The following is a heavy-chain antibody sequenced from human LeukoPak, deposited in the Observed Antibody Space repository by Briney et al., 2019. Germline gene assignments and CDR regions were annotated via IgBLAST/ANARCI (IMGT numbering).Heavy chain of an antibody. CDR2: INHSGST. CDR3: ASIYDFYGMDV. CDR1: GGSFSGYY. D-gene: IGHD3-3*01. J-gene: IGHJ6*02. V-gene: IGHV4-34*01. Sequence: SETLSLTCAVYGGSFSGYYWSWIRQPPGKGLEWIGEINHSGSTNYNPSLKSRVTISVDTSKNQFSLKLSSVTAADTAVYYCASIYDFYGMDVWGQGTTVTVSS.